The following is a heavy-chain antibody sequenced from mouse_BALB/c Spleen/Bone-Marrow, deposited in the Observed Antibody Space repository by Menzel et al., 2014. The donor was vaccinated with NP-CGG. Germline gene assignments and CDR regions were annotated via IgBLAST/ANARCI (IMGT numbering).Heavy chain of an antibody. CDR3: ARDFGPFDY. V-gene: IGHV14-3*02. CDR2: IDPANGDT. J-gene: IGHJ2*01. CDR1: GFNIKDIY. Sequence: VRLQQSGPELVTPRASVKLSCTASGFNIKDIYMHWVKQRPEQGLEWIGRIDPANGDTKYDPKFQGKATITADTSSNTAYLQLSSLTSEDTAVYYCARDFGPFDYWGQGNTLTGST.